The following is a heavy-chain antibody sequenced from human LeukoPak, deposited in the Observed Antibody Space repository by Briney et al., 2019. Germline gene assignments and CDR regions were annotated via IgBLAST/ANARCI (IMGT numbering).Heavy chain of an antibody. CDR3: ANSIYGDYEPYFDY. J-gene: IGHJ4*02. V-gene: IGHV3-30*18. CDR1: GFTFSSYG. D-gene: IGHD4-17*01. CDR2: ISYDGSNK. Sequence: PGRSLRLSCAASGFTFSSYGMHWVRQAPDKGLEWMAVISYDGSNKYYADSVKGRFTISRDNSKNTLYLQMNSLRAEDTAVYYCANSIYGDYEPYFDYWGQGTLVTVSS.